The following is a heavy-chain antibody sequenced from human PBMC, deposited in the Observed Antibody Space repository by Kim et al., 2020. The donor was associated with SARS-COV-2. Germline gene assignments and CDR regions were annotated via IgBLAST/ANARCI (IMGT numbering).Heavy chain of an antibody. V-gene: IGHV3-7*01. CDR3: ARDLYGVEDY. CDR1: GFTLSNHG. Sequence: GGSLRLSCTASGFTLSNHGMSWLRQARGKGLEWVANIQSDGSTTYYLDSVNGRFTISRDHAKNSVYLQMNTLRAEDAAMYYCARDLYGVEDYWGQRVLVTVSS. J-gene: IGHJ4*01. D-gene: IGHD4-17*01. CDR2: IQSDGSTT.